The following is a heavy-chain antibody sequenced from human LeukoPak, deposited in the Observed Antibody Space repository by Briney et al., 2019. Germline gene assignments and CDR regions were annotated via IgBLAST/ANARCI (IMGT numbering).Heavy chain of an antibody. J-gene: IGHJ4*02. Sequence: PSQTLSLTCTVSGGSINSGGYYWSWIRQHPGKGLEWIGYIYYSGSTYYNPSLKSRVTISVDTSKNQFSLKLSSVTAADTAVYYCAREVVTPRARGRYFDYWGQGPLVTVSS. V-gene: IGHV4-31*03. CDR1: GGSINSGGYY. D-gene: IGHD4-23*01. CDR3: AREVVTPRARGRYFDY. CDR2: IYYSGST.